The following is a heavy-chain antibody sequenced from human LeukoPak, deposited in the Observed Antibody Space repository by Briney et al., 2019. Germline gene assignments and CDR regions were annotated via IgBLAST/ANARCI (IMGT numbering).Heavy chain of an antibody. CDR2: IYHSGST. J-gene: IGHJ4*02. Sequence: SESLSLTCTVSGGSISSYYWSWNRQPPGKGLEWIGYIYHSGSTNYNPSLKSRVAQPVDTSKGQFSLKLRSVTAADTAVYYCARVSCSGGNCYFVYWGEGTMVTVSS. CDR1: GGSISSYY. CDR3: ARVSCSGGNCYFVY. D-gene: IGHD2-15*01. V-gene: IGHV4-59*01.